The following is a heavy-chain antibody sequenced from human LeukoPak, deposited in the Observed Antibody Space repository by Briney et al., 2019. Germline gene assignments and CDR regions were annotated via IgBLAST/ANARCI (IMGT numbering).Heavy chain of an antibody. CDR2: TYYRSKWYN. V-gene: IGHV6-1*01. Sequence: SQTLSLTCAISGDSVSSNSAAWHWLRQSPSRGLEWLGRTYYRSKWYNDYAVSVKSRITINPDTSKNQFSLQLNSVTPEDTAVYYCARDRGPDPYSSGWGYRYFDLWGRGTLVTVSS. CDR1: GDSVSSNSAA. D-gene: IGHD6-19*01. J-gene: IGHJ2*01. CDR3: ARDRGPDPYSSGWGYRYFDL.